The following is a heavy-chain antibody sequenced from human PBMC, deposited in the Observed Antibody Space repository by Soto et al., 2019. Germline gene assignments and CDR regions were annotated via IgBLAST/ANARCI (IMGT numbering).Heavy chain of an antibody. CDR1: GGSINGYY. J-gene: IGHJ4*01. V-gene: IGHV4-59*01. CDR3: ARASEYSYGYDYFFDN. Sequence: QVQLQESGPGLVKPSETLSLTCTVSGGSINGYYWTWLRQSPTNGLEWIGYFHFSGSTKYNPSLESRLTPSADTPKNQLSLTLSSVTPADTALYYCARASEYSYGYDYFFDNWVQGTPANVSS. CDR2: FHFSGST. D-gene: IGHD5-18*01.